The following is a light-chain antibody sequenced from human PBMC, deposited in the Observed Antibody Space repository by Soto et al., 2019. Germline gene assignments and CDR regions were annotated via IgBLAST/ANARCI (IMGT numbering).Light chain of an antibody. Sequence: IPMTQSPSSLSASVGDRVTITCRATQHISDFLVWYQQKPGKAPKLLIYAASSLQSGVPSRFSASGSGTDFTLTISSLHPEDFATDCCLQIYSLPLTFGGGTKVEIK. J-gene: IGKJ4*01. CDR2: AAS. V-gene: IGKV1-39*01. CDR3: LQIYSLPLT. CDR1: QHISDF.